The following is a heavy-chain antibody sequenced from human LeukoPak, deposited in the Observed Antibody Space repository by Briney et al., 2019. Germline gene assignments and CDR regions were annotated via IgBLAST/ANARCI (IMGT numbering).Heavy chain of an antibody. Sequence: SSETLSLTCTVSGGSISCYYWSWIRQPPGKGLEWIGYMYYSGTINYNPSLKSRVTISVDTSKNQFSLKLSSVTAADTAMYYCARAWATDYFDYWGQGTLVTVSS. V-gene: IGHV4-59*01. J-gene: IGHJ4*02. CDR1: GGSISCYY. CDR3: ARAWATDYFDY. CDR2: MYYSGTI.